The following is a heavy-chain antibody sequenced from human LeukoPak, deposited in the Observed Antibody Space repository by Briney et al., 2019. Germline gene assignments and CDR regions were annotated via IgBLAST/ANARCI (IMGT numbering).Heavy chain of an antibody. V-gene: IGHV3-48*03. J-gene: IGHJ4*02. Sequence: GGSLRLSCAVSGFPFSFYGMNWVRQAPGKGLEWVSNIGASGTTKYYADSVKGRFSISRDNAKTSLYLQMNSLRVDDTAVYYCALLAVASDFDYWGQGALVTVSS. CDR2: IGASGTTK. CDR3: ALLAVASDFDY. D-gene: IGHD6-19*01. CDR1: GFPFSFYG.